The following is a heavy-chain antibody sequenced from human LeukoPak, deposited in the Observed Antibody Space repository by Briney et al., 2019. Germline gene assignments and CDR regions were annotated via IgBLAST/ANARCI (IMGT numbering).Heavy chain of an antibody. Sequence: SETLSLTCTVSGYSISSGYYWGWIRQPPGKGLEWIGNIHHSGSTYYKPSLRSRVIISVDTSKNQFSLKLSSVTAADTAVYYCARHIGGRYYYYYMDVWGKGTTVTISS. V-gene: IGHV4-38-2*02. CDR3: ARHIGGRYYYYYMDV. CDR2: IHHSGST. D-gene: IGHD2-21*01. J-gene: IGHJ6*03. CDR1: GYSISSGYY.